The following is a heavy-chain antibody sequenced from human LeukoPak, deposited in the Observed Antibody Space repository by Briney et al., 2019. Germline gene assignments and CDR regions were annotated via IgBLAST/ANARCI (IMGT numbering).Heavy chain of an antibody. Sequence: ASVTLSLTCTVSGGSISSGGYYWSCIWQPPGKGLEWIGYIYYSGSTNYNPSLKSRVTISVDTSKNQFSLKLSSVTAADTAVYYCARGGGSTDYYDSSGYFWGQGTLVTVSS. D-gene: IGHD3-22*01. V-gene: IGHV4-61*08. CDR1: GGSISSGGYY. CDR2: IYYSGST. J-gene: IGHJ4*02. CDR3: ARGGGSTDYYDSSGYF.